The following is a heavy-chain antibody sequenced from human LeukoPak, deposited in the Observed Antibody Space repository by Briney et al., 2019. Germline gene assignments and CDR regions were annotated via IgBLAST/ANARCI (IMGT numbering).Heavy chain of an antibody. D-gene: IGHD3-10*01. CDR2: VNHGGST. Sequence: SSETLSLTCAVYGGSFNRYSWTWIRQSPGKGPEWIGEVNHGGSTNYSPSLKSRVTISVDTSKNQFSLRLKSVTAADTAVYYCARVVGITMVRGVPGAFDIWGQGTMVTVSS. J-gene: IGHJ3*02. CDR3: ARVVGITMVRGVPGAFDI. CDR1: GGSFNRYS. V-gene: IGHV4-34*01.